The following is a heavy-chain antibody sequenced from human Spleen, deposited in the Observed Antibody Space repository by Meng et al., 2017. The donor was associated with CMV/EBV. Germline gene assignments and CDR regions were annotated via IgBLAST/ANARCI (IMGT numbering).Heavy chain of an antibody. Sequence: GESLKISCAASGFTFSTYEMNWVRQAPGKGLEWVSAISGSGGSTYYADSMKGRFTISRDNSKNTLYLQMNSLRAEDTAVYYCANSRETLGKFTIFGVVIIPNFDYWGQGTLVTVSS. CDR3: ANSRETLGKFTIFGVVIIPNFDY. J-gene: IGHJ4*02. CDR1: GFTFSTYE. CDR2: ISGSGGST. D-gene: IGHD3-3*01. V-gene: IGHV3-23*01.